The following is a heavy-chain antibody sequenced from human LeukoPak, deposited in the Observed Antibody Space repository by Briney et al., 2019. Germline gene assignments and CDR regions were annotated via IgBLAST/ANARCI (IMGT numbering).Heavy chain of an antibody. D-gene: IGHD1-26*01. CDR1: GFTFRNYW. J-gene: IGHJ4*02. CDR2: IKQDGSEN. Sequence: PGGSLRLSCVASGFTFRNYWMSWVRQAPGKGLEWVANIKQDGSENYYADSVKGRFTISRDDTENSVYLQMNNLRAEDTAVYYCARDGIDYWGQGTLVTVSS. CDR3: ARDGIDY. V-gene: IGHV3-7*04.